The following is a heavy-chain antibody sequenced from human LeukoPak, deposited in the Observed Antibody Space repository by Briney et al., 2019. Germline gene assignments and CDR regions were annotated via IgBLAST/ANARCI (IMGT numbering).Heavy chain of an antibody. Sequence: GAPRLSCAASGFTFSSYAINWVRQAPGKGLEWVSAISGSGGSTYYADSVKGRFTISRDNSKNSLYLQMNSLRAEDTAVFYCAKPLISGSYYGAFDIWGQGAMVTVSS. CDR2: ISGSGGST. CDR1: GFTFSSYA. J-gene: IGHJ3*02. V-gene: IGHV3-23*01. CDR3: AKPLISGSYYGAFDI. D-gene: IGHD1-26*01.